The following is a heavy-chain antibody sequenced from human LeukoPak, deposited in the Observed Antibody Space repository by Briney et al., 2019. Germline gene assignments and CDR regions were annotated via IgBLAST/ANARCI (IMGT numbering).Heavy chain of an antibody. J-gene: IGHJ4*02. CDR3: TTEPPPINFDY. CDR2: IKTKTNGGTT. Sequence: PGGSLRLSCAASGFTFTNAWMSWVRQAPGKGLEWVGRIKTKTNGGTTDYAAPVKGRFTISRDDSKNTLYLQMNSLKTEDTAVYYCTTEPPPINFDYWGQGTLVTVSS. CDR1: GFTFTNAW. V-gene: IGHV3-15*01.